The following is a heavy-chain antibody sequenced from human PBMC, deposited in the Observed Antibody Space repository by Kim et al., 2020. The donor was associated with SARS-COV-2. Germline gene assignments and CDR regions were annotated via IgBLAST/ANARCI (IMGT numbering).Heavy chain of an antibody. V-gene: IGHV5-51*01. CDR3: ARQWGKDASGGDYYYGMDV. J-gene: IGHJ6*02. CDR1: GYSFTSYW. Sequence: GESLKISCKGSGYSFTSYWIGWVRQMPGKGLEWMGIIYPGDSDTRYSPSFQGQVTISADKSISTAYLQWSSLKASDTAMYYCARQWGKDASGGDYYYGMDVWGQGTTVTVSS. CDR2: IYPGDSDT. D-gene: IGHD3-16*01.